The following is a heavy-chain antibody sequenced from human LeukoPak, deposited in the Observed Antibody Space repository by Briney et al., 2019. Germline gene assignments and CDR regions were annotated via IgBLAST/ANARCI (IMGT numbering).Heavy chain of an antibody. CDR2: ISVSGGNT. CDR1: GFTFSSYA. D-gene: IGHD1-26*01. J-gene: IGHJ6*02. CDR3: APAPSGSYGMDV. Sequence: GGSLRLSCAASGFTFSSYAMSWVRQAPGKGLEWDSSISVSGGNTYYADSVKGRFTISRDNSKNTLYLQMNSLRAEDTAVHYCAPAPSGSYGMDVWGQGTTVTVSS. V-gene: IGHV3-23*01.